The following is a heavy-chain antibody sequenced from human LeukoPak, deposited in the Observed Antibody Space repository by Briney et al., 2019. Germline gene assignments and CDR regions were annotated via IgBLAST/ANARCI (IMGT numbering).Heavy chain of an antibody. CDR1: SSYA. J-gene: IGHJ4*02. CDR2: ISGGGGST. D-gene: IGHD3-16*01. Sequence: GGSLRLSCAAFSSYAMGWVRQAPGKGLEWVSVISGGGGSTFYADSVKGRFTVSRDNSKNTLYLQMISLRAEDTAVYYCAKAPTSYVPLYYFDYWGQGTLATVSS. V-gene: IGHV3-23*01. CDR3: AKAPTSYVPLYYFDY.